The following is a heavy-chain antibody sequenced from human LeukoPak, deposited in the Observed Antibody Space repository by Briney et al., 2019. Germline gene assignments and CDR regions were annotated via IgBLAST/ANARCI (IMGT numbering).Heavy chain of an antibody. CDR3: ARVLAVVAATTDHPDY. V-gene: IGHV1-18*01. J-gene: IGHJ4*02. CDR1: GYTFTSYG. D-gene: IGHD2-15*01. CDR2: ISAYNGNT. Sequence: ASVKVSCKASGYTFTSYGISWVRQAPGQGLEWMGWISAYNGNTNYAQKLQGRVTMTTDTSTSTAYMELRSLRSDDTAVYYCARVLAVVAATTDHPDYWGQGTLVTVSS.